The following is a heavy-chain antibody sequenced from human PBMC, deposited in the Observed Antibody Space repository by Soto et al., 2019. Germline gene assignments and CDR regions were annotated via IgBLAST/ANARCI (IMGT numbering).Heavy chain of an antibody. Sequence: SETISLTWSVADGNMIGLYGSWIRQPPGKRLEWIGFIFHSGNAKYNPSLKSRVTISIDTSKSQFSLSLDSVTAADTAVYFCARAHAPTLPFDYWGHGTLVTVSS. J-gene: IGHJ4*01. V-gene: IGHV4-59*11. CDR3: ARAHAPTLPFDY. CDR1: DGNMIGLY. D-gene: IGHD2-15*01. CDR2: IFHSGNA.